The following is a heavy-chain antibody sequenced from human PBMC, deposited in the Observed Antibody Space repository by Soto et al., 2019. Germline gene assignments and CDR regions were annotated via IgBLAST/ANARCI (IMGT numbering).Heavy chain of an antibody. CDR1: GFSLSTSGVG. D-gene: IGHD2-15*01. CDR3: ALSRGYCSRGSRYSIWFDP. V-gene: IGHV2-5*02. Sequence: SGPTLVNPTQTLTLTCTFSGFSLSTSGVGVGWIRQPPGKALEWLALIYWDDDKRYSPSLKSRLTITKDTSKNQVVLTMTNMDPVDTATYYCALSRGYCSRGSRYSIWFDPRGRVTLVTVS. J-gene: IGHJ5*02. CDR2: IYWDDDK.